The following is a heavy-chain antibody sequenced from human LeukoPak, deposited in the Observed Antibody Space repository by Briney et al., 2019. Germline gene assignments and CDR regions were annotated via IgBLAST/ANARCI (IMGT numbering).Heavy chain of an antibody. CDR2: ISDTGYST. J-gene: IGHJ4*02. D-gene: IGHD4-11*01. CDR1: PFTYTNYA. V-gene: IGHV3-23*01. CDR3: AEGGISSYKVDY. Sequence: PGGSLRLSCAASPFTYTNYAMSWVRQAPGKGLEWVSGISDTGYSTYYADSVRGRFTISRDNFKNTVYLQMNSLRVEDTAVYYCAEGGISSYKVDYWGQGTLVTVSS.